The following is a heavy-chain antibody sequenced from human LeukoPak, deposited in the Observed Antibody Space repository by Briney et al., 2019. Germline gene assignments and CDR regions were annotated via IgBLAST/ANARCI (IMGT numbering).Heavy chain of an antibody. J-gene: IGHJ4*02. D-gene: IGHD1-26*01. V-gene: IGHV3-23*01. CDR2: ISGGGGST. CDR3: AKGGKWDVTPFDY. Sequence: ISGGGGSTYYADSVKGRFTISRDNSKNTLYLQVNSLRAEDTVVYYCAKGGKWDVTPFDYWGQGTLVTVSS.